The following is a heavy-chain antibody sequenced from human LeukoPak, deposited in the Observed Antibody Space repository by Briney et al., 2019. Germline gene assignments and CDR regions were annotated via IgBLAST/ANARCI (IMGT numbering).Heavy chain of an antibody. CDR1: GFTVDSNY. CDR3: VKDTNNPGVAGGDY. V-gene: IGHV3-53*05. D-gene: IGHD6-19*01. CDR2: IYTGGNT. Sequence: GGSLRLSCAASGFTVDSNYLSWVRQAPGKGLEWVSTIYTGGNTYCADSVKGRFTISRDNSKNTLYLQMSSLRAEDRAVYYCVKDTNNPGVAGGDYWGQGTLVTVSS. J-gene: IGHJ4*02.